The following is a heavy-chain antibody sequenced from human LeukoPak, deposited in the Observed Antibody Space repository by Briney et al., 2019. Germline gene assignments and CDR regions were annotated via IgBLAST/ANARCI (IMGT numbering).Heavy chain of an antibody. CDR1: GFSFNSYN. CDR2: IRNAGSNK. Sequence: GGSLRLSCAASGFSFNSYNMHWVRQAPGKGLERVAFIRNAGSNKYYADSVKGRFTISRDNSKNTLYLQMNTLRAEDTAVYYCARDKGYWGQGTLVTVSS. CDR3: ARDKGY. V-gene: IGHV3-30*02. J-gene: IGHJ4*02.